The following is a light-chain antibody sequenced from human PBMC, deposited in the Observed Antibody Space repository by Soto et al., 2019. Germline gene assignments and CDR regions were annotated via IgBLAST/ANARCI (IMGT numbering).Light chain of an antibody. CDR2: QVS. CDR3: IQFAPVPRT. J-gene: IGKJ1*01. CDR1: QRLVYSDGNTY. V-gene: IGKV2-24*01. Sequence: VLTQTPLSSPVTLGQPASISCRSSQRLVYSDGNTYLSWLQQMPGQSPRLLIYQVSNRFSGVPDRFSGSGAGTYFTLKISRVEAEDVGVYSCIQFAPVPRTFGQGTKVEIK.